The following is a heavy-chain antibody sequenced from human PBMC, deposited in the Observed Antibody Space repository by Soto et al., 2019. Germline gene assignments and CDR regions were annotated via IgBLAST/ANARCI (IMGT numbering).Heavy chain of an antibody. Sequence: QLQVQESGPGLVKPSETLSLSCTVSGTAIGSSTYYWGWVRQPPGTSPEWIGSISYRGTTYYNPPLMSRVTISSDTSKNQFSLQLSSLSASDTAVDYCARHPVIVTAVNFDVWGHGTLVPVSS. CDR1: GTAIGSSTYY. CDR2: ISYRGTT. CDR3: ARHPVIVTAVNFDV. V-gene: IGHV4-39*01. D-gene: IGHD2-21*02. J-gene: IGHJ4*01.